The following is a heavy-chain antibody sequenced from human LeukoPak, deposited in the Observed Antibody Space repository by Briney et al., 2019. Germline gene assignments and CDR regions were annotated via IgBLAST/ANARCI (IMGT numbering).Heavy chain of an antibody. V-gene: IGHV3-23*01. CDR1: GFTFSSYA. CDR3: EKDKRYCSSTSCYAGVDY. Sequence: GGSLRLSCAASGFTFSSYAMSWVRQAPGKGLEWVSTISGSGGSTYYADSVKGRFTISRDNSKNTLYLQMNSLRAEDTAVYYCEKDKRYCSSTSCYAGVDYWGQGTLVTVSS. J-gene: IGHJ4*02. CDR2: ISGSGGST. D-gene: IGHD2-2*01.